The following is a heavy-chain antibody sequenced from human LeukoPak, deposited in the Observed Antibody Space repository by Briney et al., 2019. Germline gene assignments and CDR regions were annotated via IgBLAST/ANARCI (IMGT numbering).Heavy chain of an antibody. CDR1: GFTFRTYE. CDR2: ISTSGSTI. Sequence: GGSLRLSCAASGFTFRTYEMTWVRQAPGKGLEWVSHISTSGSTINYADSVKGRFIISRDNAKNSLYLQMNSLRAEDTAVYYCARGGSYFVHWGQGTLVTVSS. D-gene: IGHD3-16*01. V-gene: IGHV3-48*03. CDR3: ARGGSYFVH. J-gene: IGHJ4*02.